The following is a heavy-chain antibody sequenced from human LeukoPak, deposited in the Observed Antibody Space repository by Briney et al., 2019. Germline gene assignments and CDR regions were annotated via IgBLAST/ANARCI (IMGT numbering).Heavy chain of an antibody. D-gene: IGHD6-13*01. Sequence: GGSLRLSCTASGFTFGDYAMSWFRQAPGKGLEWVGFIRSKAYGGTTEYAASVKGRFTISRDDSKSIAYLQMNSLKTEDTAVYYCTSRYSSSWYPTVDYWGQGTLVTVSS. V-gene: IGHV3-49*03. CDR3: TSRYSSSWYPTVDY. J-gene: IGHJ4*02. CDR1: GFTFGDYA. CDR2: IRSKAYGGTT.